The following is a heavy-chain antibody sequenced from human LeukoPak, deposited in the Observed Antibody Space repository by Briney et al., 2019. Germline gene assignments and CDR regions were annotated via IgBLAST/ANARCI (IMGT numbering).Heavy chain of an antibody. CDR1: GFTFSSYG. J-gene: IGHJ6*03. CDR3: AKDRGGATMVRGVIINPSYMDV. V-gene: IGHV3-30*02. Sequence: PGGSLRLSCAASGFTFSSYGMHWVRQAPAKGLEWVAFIRYDGSNKYYADSVKGRFTISRDNSKNTLYLQMNSLRAEDTAVYYCAKDRGGATMVRGVIINPSYMDVWGKGTTVTISS. CDR2: IRYDGSNK. D-gene: IGHD3-10*01.